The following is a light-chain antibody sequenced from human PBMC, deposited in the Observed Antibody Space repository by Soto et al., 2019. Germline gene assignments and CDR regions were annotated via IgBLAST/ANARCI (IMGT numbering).Light chain of an antibody. CDR2: LGA. Sequence: DTVMTQSQLFLPIATGAPASISFRTSRSLRHSNGYNDLDGYLQKPGQSPQLLIYLGANRASGVPDRFSGSGSGTDYTLKVRRVEAEDVGVYYCMQALQTPGITFGQGTRLEIK. V-gene: IGKV2-28*01. J-gene: IGKJ5*01. CDR3: MQALQTPGIT. CDR1: RSLRHSNGYND.